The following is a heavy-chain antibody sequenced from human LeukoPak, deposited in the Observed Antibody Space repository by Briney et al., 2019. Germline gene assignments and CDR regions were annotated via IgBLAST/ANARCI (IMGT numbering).Heavy chain of an antibody. D-gene: IGHD2-8*02. CDR1: GDIVSSNSAA. CDR2: TYHRSKWYS. CDR3: ARSTGHFDY. V-gene: IGHV6-1*01. Sequence: SQTLSLTCALSGDIVSSNSAAWNWIRQSPSRGLEWLGRTYHRSKWYSEYAVSLKGRITINPDTSKNQFSLQLNSVAPEDTAVYYCARSTGHFDYWGQGTLVTVSS. J-gene: IGHJ4*02.